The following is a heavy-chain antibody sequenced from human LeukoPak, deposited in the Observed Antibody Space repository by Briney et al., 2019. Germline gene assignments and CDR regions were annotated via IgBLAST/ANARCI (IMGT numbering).Heavy chain of an antibody. Sequence: GGSLRLSCAASGFTFDDYAMHWVRQAPGKGLEWVSGILSNSAAIGYGDSVKGRLTISRDAATNSLYLQMNSLKIEDTALYYCIADTAGDLAFWGQGTLVIVSS. CDR1: GFTFDDYA. CDR3: IADTAGDLAF. CDR2: ILSNSAAI. V-gene: IGHV3-9*01. J-gene: IGHJ4*02. D-gene: IGHD3-16*01.